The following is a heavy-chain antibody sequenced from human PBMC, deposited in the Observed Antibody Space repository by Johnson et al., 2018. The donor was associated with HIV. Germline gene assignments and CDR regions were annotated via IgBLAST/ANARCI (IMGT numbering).Heavy chain of an antibody. D-gene: IGHD6-25*01. CDR2: ISYDGSNK. CDR3: SADAFDI. CDR1: GFTFSSYA. Sequence: QVQLVESGGGVVQPGRSLRLSCAASGFTFSSYAMHWVRQAPGKGLEWVALISYDGSNKYYADSVKGRFTISRDDSKNTLYLQMNSLKTEDTAVYLCSADAFDIWGQGTMVTVSS. J-gene: IGHJ3*02. V-gene: IGHV3-30-3*01.